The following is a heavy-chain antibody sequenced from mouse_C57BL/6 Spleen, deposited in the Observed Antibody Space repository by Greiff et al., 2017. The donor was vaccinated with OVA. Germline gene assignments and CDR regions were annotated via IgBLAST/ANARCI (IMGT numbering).Heavy chain of an antibody. J-gene: IGHJ2*01. V-gene: IGHV1-82*01. CDR1: GYAFSSSW. Sequence: VQLQQSGPELVKPGASVKISCKASGYAFSSSWMNWVKQRPGKGLEWIGRIYPGDGDTNYNGKFKGKATLTADKSSSTAYMQLSSLTSEDSAVYFCARDGFITTVPDYWGQGTTLTVSS. CDR3: ARDGFITTVPDY. D-gene: IGHD1-1*01. CDR2: IYPGDGDT.